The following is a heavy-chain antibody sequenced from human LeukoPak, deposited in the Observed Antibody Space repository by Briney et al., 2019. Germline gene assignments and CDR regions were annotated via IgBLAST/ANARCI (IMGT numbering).Heavy chain of an antibody. V-gene: IGHV3-21*01. J-gene: IGHJ4*02. Sequence: GGSLRLSCAASGFTFSSYSMNWVRQAPGKGLEWVSSISSSSSYIYYADSVKGRFTISRDNAKNSLYLQMNSLRAEDTAVYYCARDIGTATPSYWGQGTLVTVSS. CDR3: ARDIGTATPSY. CDR1: GFTFSSYS. D-gene: IGHD5-18*01. CDR2: ISSSSSYI.